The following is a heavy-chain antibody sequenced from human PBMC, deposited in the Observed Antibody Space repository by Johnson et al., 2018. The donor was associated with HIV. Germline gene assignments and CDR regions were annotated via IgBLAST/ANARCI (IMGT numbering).Heavy chain of an antibody. CDR1: GFTFSDYY. J-gene: IGHJ3*02. D-gene: IGHD3-22*01. CDR2: ISSSGSTI. V-gene: IGHV3-11*04. CDR3: ARVATYYYDSSYAFDI. Sequence: VQLVESGGGLIQPGGSLRLSCAASGFTFSDYYMSWIRQAPGKGLEWVSYISSSGSTIYYADSVKGRFTISRANAKNSLYLQMNSLRAEDTAVYYCARVATYYYDSSYAFDIWGQGTMVTVSS.